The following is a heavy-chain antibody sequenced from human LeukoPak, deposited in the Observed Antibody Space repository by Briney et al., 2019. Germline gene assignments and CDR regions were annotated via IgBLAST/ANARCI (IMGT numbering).Heavy chain of an antibody. D-gene: IGHD4-11*01. J-gene: IGHJ4*02. CDR3: ARERDYLERYFDY. CDR2: IYYSGST. Sequence: SETLSLTCTVSGGSISGSSYYWGWIRQPPGTGLEWIGSIYYSGSTYYNPSLKSRVTISVDTSKNQFSLKLNSVTATDTAVYYCARERDYLERYFDYWGQGTLVTVSS. V-gene: IGHV4-39*02. CDR1: GGSISGSSYY.